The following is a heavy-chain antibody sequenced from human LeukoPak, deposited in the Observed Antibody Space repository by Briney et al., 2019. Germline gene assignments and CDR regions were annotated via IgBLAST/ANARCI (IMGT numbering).Heavy chain of an antibody. Sequence: SETLSLTCAVYGGSFSGYYWSWIRQPSGKGLEWIGEINHSGSTNYNPSLKSRVTISVDTSKNQFSLKLSSVTAADTAVYYCARFSFAIDYWGQGTLVTVSS. CDR1: GGSFSGYY. J-gene: IGHJ4*02. V-gene: IGHV4-34*01. CDR3: ARFSFAIDY. D-gene: IGHD2/OR15-2a*01. CDR2: INHSGST.